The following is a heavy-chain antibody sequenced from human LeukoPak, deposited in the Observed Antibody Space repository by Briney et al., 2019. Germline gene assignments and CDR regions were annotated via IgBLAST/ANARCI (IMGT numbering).Heavy chain of an antibody. J-gene: IGHJ4*02. D-gene: IGHD6-19*01. CDR3: ARGYSSGWFSSSYYFDY. CDR2: ISYDGSNK. Sequence: GGSLRLSCAASGFTFSSYAMHWVRQAPGKGLEWVAVISYDGSNKYYADSVKGRFTISRDNSKNTLYLQMNSLRAEDTAVYYCARGYSSGWFSSSYYFDYWGQGTLVTVSS. V-gene: IGHV3-30*04. CDR1: GFTFSSYA.